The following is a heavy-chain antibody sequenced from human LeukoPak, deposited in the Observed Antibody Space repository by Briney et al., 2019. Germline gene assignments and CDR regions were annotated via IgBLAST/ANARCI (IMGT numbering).Heavy chain of an antibody. V-gene: IGHV1-18*01. CDR2: ISAYNGNT. J-gene: IGHJ6*02. CDR1: GYTFTSYG. D-gene: IGHD2-2*01. CDR3: ASGQLLQQYYYYGMDV. Sequence: ASVKVSCKASGYTFTSYGISWVRQAPGQGLEWMGWISAYNGNTNYAQKLQGRVTMTTDTSTSTAYMELRSLRSDDTAVYYCASGQLLQQYYYYGMDVWGQGTTVTVSS.